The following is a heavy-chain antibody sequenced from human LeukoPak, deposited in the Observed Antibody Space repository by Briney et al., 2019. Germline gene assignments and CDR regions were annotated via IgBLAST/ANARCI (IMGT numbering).Heavy chain of an antibody. J-gene: IGHJ4*02. D-gene: IGHD6-19*01. CDR2: IKQDASDK. Sequence: PGGSLRLSCAASGFTFSSHWMSWVRQAPGNGLEWVAYIKQDASDKYYVDSMKGRFTISRDNAKNSLYLQMNSLRAEDTAVYYCARDLIAVAGKKEFYFDYWGQGTLVTVSS. CDR1: GFTFSSHW. CDR3: ARDLIAVAGKKEFYFDY. V-gene: IGHV3-7*01.